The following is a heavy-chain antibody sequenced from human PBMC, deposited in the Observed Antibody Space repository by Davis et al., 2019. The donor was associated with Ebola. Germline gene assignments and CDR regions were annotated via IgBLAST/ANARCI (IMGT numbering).Heavy chain of an antibody. V-gene: IGHV3-23*01. Sequence: GESLKISCAASGFTFSSYAMSWVRQAPGKGLEWVSAISGSGGSTYYADSVKGRFTISRDNSKNTLYLQMNSLRAEDTAVYYCAKVRYGYYDSSGYRGWFDPWGQGTLVTVSS. D-gene: IGHD3-22*01. CDR1: GFTFSSYA. CDR3: AKVRYGYYDSSGYRGWFDP. CDR2: ISGSGGST. J-gene: IGHJ5*02.